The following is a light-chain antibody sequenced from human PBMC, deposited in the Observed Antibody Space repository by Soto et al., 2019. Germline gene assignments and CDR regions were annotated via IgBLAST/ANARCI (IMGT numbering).Light chain of an antibody. Sequence: DIQMTQSPSTLSASVGDIVTITCRASQSISSWLAWYQQKPGKAPKLLIYDASSLESGVPSRFSGSGSGTEFTLTISSLQPDDFATYYCQQYNSWKFGQGTKVDIK. CDR1: QSISSW. CDR3: QQYNSWK. CDR2: DAS. V-gene: IGKV1-5*01. J-gene: IGKJ1*01.